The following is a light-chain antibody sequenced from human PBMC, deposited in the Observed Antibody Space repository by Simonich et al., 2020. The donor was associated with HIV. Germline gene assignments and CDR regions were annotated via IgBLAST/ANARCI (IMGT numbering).Light chain of an antibody. V-gene: IGKV3-15*01. CDR3: QQYNNWPSPFT. CDR2: GAS. CDR1: QSVAIN. J-gene: IGKJ3*01. Sequence: EIVMTQSPATLSVSPGERATHSCRTSQSVAINLAWYQQNPGQAPRLLIYGASSRATGIPARFSGSGFGTQFTLTISSMQSEDFAVYYCQQYNNWPSPFTFGPGTKVDIK.